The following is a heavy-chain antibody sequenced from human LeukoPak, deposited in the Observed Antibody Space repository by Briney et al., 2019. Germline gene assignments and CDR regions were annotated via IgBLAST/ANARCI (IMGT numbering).Heavy chain of an antibody. CDR3: AKDRARGYSYGTYMDV. J-gene: IGHJ6*03. Sequence: GGSLRLSCAASGFTFSSYAMSWVRQAPGKGLEWVSAISGSGGSTHYADSVKGRFTISRDNSKNTLYLQMNSLRAEDTAVYYCAKDRARGYSYGTYMDVWGKGTTVTVSS. CDR1: GFTFSSYA. D-gene: IGHD5-18*01. CDR2: ISGSGGST. V-gene: IGHV3-23*01.